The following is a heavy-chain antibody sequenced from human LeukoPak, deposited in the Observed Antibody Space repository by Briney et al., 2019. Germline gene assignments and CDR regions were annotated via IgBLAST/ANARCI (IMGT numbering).Heavy chain of an antibody. CDR2: IKQDGSEK. CDR1: GFTVSSNY. V-gene: IGHV3-7*01. D-gene: IGHD4-17*01. J-gene: IGHJ4*02. Sequence: PGGSLRLSCAASGFTVSSNYMSWVRQAPGKGLEWVANIKQDGSEKYYVDSVKGRFTISRDNSKNTLYLQMNSLRAEDTAVYYCARNFRGGDLDYWGQGTLVTVSS. CDR3: ARNFRGGDLDY.